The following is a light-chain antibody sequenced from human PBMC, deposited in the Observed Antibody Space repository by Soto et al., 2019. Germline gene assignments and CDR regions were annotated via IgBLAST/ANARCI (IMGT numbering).Light chain of an antibody. V-gene: IGLV2-23*02. Sequence: QSALTQPASVSGSPGQSITISCTGTSSDVGRYNLVSWYQHHPGKAPKLIIYDVTQWPSGASNRFSGSKSGNTASLTIFGLQAEGEADYYCCSYAGTTTFYVFGTGTKVTVL. J-gene: IGLJ1*01. CDR2: DVT. CDR3: CSYAGTTTFYV. CDR1: SSDVGRYNL.